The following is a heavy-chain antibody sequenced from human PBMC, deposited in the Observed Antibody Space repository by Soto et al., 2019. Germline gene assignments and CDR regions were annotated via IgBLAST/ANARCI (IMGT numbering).Heavy chain of an antibody. CDR3: ASSRGYYDSSGYSGFDY. Sequence: ASVKVSCKASGGTFSSYAISWVRQAPGQGLEWMGGIIPIFGTANYAQKFQGRVTITADESTSTAYMELSSLRSEDTAVYYCASSRGYYDSSGYSGFDYWGQGTLVTGSS. CDR2: IIPIFGTA. CDR1: GGTFSSYA. J-gene: IGHJ4*02. D-gene: IGHD3-22*01. V-gene: IGHV1-69*13.